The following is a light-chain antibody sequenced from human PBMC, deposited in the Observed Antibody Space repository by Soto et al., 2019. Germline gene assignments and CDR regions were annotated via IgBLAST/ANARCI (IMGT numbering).Light chain of an antibody. J-gene: IGKJ5*01. V-gene: IGKV3-11*01. Sequence: EIVLTQSPATLYLSPGDRATLSCRASQSVSSYLAWYQQKPGQAPRLLXYDASNRATGIPARFSGSGSGTDLTLTISSLEPEDFAAYYCQQRSNWPPITFGQGTRLEIK. CDR1: QSVSSY. CDR3: QQRSNWPPIT. CDR2: DAS.